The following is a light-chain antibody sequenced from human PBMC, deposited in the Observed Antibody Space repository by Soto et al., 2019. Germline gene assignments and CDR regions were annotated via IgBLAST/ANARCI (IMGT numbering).Light chain of an antibody. CDR1: SSDVGSYNL. CDR2: EGS. CDR3: YSYAGSSTLYFV. Sequence: QSALTQPASVSGSPGQSITISCTGTSSDVGSYNLVSWYQQHPGKAPKLIIYEGSKRPSGVSNRFSGSKSGNTASLTISGLQAADEAHYYCYSYAGSSTLYFVFGSGTQLTVL. J-gene: IGLJ7*01. V-gene: IGLV2-23*03.